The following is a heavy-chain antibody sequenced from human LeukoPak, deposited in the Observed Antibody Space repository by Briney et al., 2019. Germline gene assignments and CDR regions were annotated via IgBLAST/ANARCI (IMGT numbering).Heavy chain of an antibody. CDR2: ISGSGGST. V-gene: IGHV3-23*01. CDR1: GFTFSSYA. D-gene: IGHD3-16*02. CDR3: AKDRIRLGELSMYDY. J-gene: IGHJ4*02. Sequence: GGSLRLSCAASGFTFSSYAMSWVRPAPGKGLEWVSAISGSGGSTYYADSVKGRFTISRDNSKNTLYLQMNSLRAEDTAVYYCAKDRIRLGELSMYDYWGQGTLVTVSS.